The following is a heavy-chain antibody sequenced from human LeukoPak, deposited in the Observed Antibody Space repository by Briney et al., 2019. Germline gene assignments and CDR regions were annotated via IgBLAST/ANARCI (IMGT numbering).Heavy chain of an antibody. D-gene: IGHD3-22*01. CDR2: INTNTGNP. CDR1: GYTFTSYA. Sequence: ASVKVSCKASGYTFTSYAMNWVRQAPGQGLEWMGWINTNTGNPTYAQGFTGRFVFSLDTSVSTAYLQISSLKAEDTAVYYCARDPYYYDSSGYRPLRNEFDYWGQGTLVTVSS. V-gene: IGHV7-4-1*02. J-gene: IGHJ4*02. CDR3: ARDPYYYDSSGYRPLRNEFDY.